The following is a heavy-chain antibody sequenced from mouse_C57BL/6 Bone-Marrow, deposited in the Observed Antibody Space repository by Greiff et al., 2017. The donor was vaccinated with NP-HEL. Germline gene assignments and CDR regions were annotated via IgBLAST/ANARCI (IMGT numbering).Heavy chain of an antibody. Sequence: VQLQQSGAELARPGASVKLSCKASGYTFTSYGISWVKQRTGQGLEWIGEIYPRSGNTYYNEKFKGKATLTADKSSSTAYMELRSLTSEDSAVYFCARWAYYYGSSHYAMDYWGQGTSVTVSS. D-gene: IGHD1-1*01. CDR3: ARWAYYYGSSHYAMDY. J-gene: IGHJ4*01. CDR1: GYTFTSYG. V-gene: IGHV1-81*01. CDR2: IYPRSGNT.